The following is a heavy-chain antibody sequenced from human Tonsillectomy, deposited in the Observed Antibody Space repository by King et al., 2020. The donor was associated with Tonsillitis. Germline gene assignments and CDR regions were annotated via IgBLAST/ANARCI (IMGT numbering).Heavy chain of an antibody. V-gene: IGHV3-30*18. Sequence: VQLVQSGGGVVQPGRSLRLSCAASGFTFSSYGMHWVRQAPGKGLEWVAVISYDGSNKYCADSVKGRFTISRDNSKNTLYLQMNSLRAEDTAVYYCAKEGGRDYDFWSGLIWNWFDPWGQGTLVTVSS. J-gene: IGHJ5*02. CDR3: AKEGGRDYDFWSGLIWNWFDP. CDR1: GFTFSSYG. D-gene: IGHD3-3*01. CDR2: ISYDGSNK.